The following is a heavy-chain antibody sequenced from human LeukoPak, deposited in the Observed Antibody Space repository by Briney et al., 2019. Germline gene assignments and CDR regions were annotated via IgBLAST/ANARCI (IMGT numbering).Heavy chain of an antibody. CDR1: GYTFTSYD. V-gene: IGHV1-8*03. D-gene: IGHD3-10*01. Sequence: AASVKVSCKASGYTFTSYDINWVRQATGQGLEWMGWMNPNSGNTGYAQKFQGRVTITRNTSISTAYMELSSLRSEDTAVYYCARGPMVRGVNWFDPWGQGTLVTVSS. CDR2: MNPNSGNT. J-gene: IGHJ5*02. CDR3: ARGPMVRGVNWFDP.